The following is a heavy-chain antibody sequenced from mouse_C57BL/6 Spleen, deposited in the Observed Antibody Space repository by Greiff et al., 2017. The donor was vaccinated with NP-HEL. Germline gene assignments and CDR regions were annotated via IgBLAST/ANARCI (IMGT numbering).Heavy chain of an antibody. CDR3: ARSYGSSYVYYFDY. V-gene: IGHV7-3*01. Sequence: EVQGVESGGGLVQPGGSLSLSCAASGFTFTDYYMSWVRQPPGKALEWLGFIRNKANGYTTEYSASVKGRFTISRDNSQSILYLQMNALRAEDSSTYYCARSYGSSYVYYFDYWGQGTTLTVSS. CDR1: GFTFTDYY. CDR2: IRNKANGYTT. J-gene: IGHJ2*01. D-gene: IGHD1-1*01.